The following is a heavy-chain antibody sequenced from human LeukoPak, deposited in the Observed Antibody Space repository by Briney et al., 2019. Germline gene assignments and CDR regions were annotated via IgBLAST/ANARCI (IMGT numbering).Heavy chain of an antibody. Sequence: GGSLRLSCAASGFTFSDYYMTWIRQAPGEGLEWLSYIDSSGDVIYYADSVKGRFTIPRDNGRNSLYLQMNSLRVEDTAVYYCAKGTHSSSWHWFDPWGQGTLVTVSS. V-gene: IGHV3-11*01. D-gene: IGHD6-13*01. CDR3: AKGTHSSSWHWFDP. CDR1: GFTFSDYY. CDR2: IDSSGDVI. J-gene: IGHJ5*02.